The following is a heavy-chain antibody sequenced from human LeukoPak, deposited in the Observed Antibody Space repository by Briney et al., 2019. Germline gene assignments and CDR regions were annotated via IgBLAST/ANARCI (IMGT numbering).Heavy chain of an antibody. V-gene: IGHV1-18*01. Sequence: ASVKVSCRASGYTFTSFGISWVRQAPGQGLEWMGWISAYNGNTIYAQNLQGRVSMTTDTSTSTAYMELSSLRSDDTAVYYCAMGASGYYYGMDVWGQGTTVTVSS. J-gene: IGHJ6*02. D-gene: IGHD3-10*01. CDR3: AMGASGYYYGMDV. CDR1: GYTFTSFG. CDR2: ISAYNGNT.